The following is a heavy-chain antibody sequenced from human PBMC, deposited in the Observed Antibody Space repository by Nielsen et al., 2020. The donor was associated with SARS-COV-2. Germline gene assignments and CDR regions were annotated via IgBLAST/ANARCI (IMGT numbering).Heavy chain of an antibody. V-gene: IGHV4-59*08. J-gene: IGHJ5*02. CDR3: ARLVVRGVILDP. Sequence: SETLSLTCTVSGGSISSYYWSWIRQPPGKGLEWIGYIYYSGSTNYNPSLKSRVTISVDTSKNQFSLKPSSVTAADTAVYYCARLVVRGVILDPWGQGTLVTVSS. CDR2: IYYSGST. CDR1: GGSISSYY. D-gene: IGHD3-10*01.